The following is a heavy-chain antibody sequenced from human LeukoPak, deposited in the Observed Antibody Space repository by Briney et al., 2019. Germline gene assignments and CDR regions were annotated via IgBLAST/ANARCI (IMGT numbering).Heavy chain of an antibody. CDR1: GFTVSDYY. CDR2: ISFSGSTI. CDR3: AKAEAFNPYRSGSIVGYFEN. V-gene: IGHV3-11*01. Sequence: GGSLRLSCAASGFTVSDYYMTWIRQAPGKGLDWVSYISFSGSTIYYADSVKGHFTISRDNSKSTLYLQMNSLRAEDTAVYYCAKAEAFNPYRSGSIVGYFENWGQGTLVTVSS. J-gene: IGHJ4*02. D-gene: IGHD3-10*01.